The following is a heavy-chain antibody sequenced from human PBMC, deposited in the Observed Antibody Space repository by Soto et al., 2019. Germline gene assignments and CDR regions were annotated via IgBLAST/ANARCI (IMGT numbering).Heavy chain of an antibody. CDR3: ARDNEVRGCTSTSCYAHGLDY. CDR2: IWYDGSNE. Sequence: GGSLRLSCAVSGFTFSSYGMHWVRQAPGQGLEWVALIWYDGSNEYYADSVKGRFTISRDNSKNTLYLQMNSLRGEDTALYYCARDNEVRGCTSTSCYAHGLDYWGQRSMVTVSS. J-gene: IGHJ4*02. V-gene: IGHV3-33*01. D-gene: IGHD2-2*01. CDR1: GFTFSSYG.